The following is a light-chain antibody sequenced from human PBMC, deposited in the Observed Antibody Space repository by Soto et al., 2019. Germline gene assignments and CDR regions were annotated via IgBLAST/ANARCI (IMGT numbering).Light chain of an antibody. V-gene: IGKV3-11*01. CDR1: QSVSSY. CDR3: QQRSNWLWT. Sequence: EIVLTQSPATLSLSPGERATPSCRPSQSVSSYLAWYQQKPGQAPRLLIYDASNRATGIPARFSGSGSGTDFTLTISSLEPEDFAVYYCQQRSNWLWTFGQGTKVDIK. J-gene: IGKJ1*01. CDR2: DAS.